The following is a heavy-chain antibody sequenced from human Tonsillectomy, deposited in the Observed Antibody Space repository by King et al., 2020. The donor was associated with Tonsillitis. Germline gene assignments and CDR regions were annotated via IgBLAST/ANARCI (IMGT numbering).Heavy chain of an antibody. D-gene: IGHD2-2*01. V-gene: IGHV4-31*01. CDR1: GGSISSGNYF. J-gene: IGHJ3*02. CDR3: AREVITADVSVAFDI. CDR2: IHYSGRT. Sequence: VQLVESGPGLVEPSQTLSLTCTVSGGSISSGNYFWSWIRQHPGKGLEWIGYIHYSGRTHYNPSLKSLVYISVDTSKSQFSLKVSSVTAADTAVYYCAREVITADVSVAFDIWGQGTMVTVSS.